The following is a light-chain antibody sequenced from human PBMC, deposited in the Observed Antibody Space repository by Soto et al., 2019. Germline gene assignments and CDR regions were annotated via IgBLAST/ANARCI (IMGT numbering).Light chain of an antibody. Sequence: QSVLTQPPSASGTPGQRVTISCSGSSSNIGSSYVYWYQHLPGTAPKLLIYKNHQRPSGVPDRFSGSKSGTSASLAISGLRSEDEADYHCASWDDSLSGPVFGGGTKVTVL. CDR2: KNH. V-gene: IGLV1-47*01. J-gene: IGLJ2*01. CDR1: SSNIGSSY. CDR3: ASWDDSLSGPV.